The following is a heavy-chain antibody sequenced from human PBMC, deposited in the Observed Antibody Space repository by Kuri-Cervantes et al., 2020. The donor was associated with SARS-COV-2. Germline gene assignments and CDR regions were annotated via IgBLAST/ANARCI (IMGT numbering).Heavy chain of an antibody. CDR2: ISSSSSYI. Sequence: GESLKISCAASGFTFSSYSMNWVRQAPGKGLEWVSSISSSSSYIYYADSVKGRFTISRDNAKNSLYLQMNSLRAEDTAMYYCVRDNNYYGSGSSLFDSWGQGTLVTVSS. CDR1: GFTFSSYS. D-gene: IGHD3-10*01. V-gene: IGHV3-21*01. CDR3: VRDNNYYGSGSSLFDS. J-gene: IGHJ4*02.